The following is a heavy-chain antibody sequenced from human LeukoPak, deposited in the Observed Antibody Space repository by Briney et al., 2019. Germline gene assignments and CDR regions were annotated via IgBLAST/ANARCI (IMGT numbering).Heavy chain of an antibody. CDR3: ARQGVAVLDAFDI. J-gene: IGHJ3*02. CDR1: GYTSTTYW. V-gene: IGHV5-51*01. D-gene: IGHD6-19*01. Sequence: AGESLKISSEVSGYTSTTYWIGWVRQMPRKRLEWMVVIYPGDADTRYSPSFQGQVTISADKSISTAYLQWSRRKASDSAMYYWARQGVAVLDAFDIWGEGTMVSVSS. CDR2: IYPGDADT.